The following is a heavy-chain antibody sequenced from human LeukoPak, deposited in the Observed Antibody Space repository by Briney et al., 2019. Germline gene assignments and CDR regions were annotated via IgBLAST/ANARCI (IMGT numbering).Heavy chain of an antibody. D-gene: IGHD6-13*01. CDR3: ASGYSSSWYIY. V-gene: IGHV3-53*01. CDR1: GFTFSSNY. Sequence: GGSLRLSCAASGFTFSSNYMSWVRQAPGKGLEWVSVIYSGGSTYYTDSVTGRFTISRDNSKNTLYLQMNSLRAEDTAVYYCASGYSSSWYIYWGQGTLVTVSS. J-gene: IGHJ4*02. CDR2: IYSGGST.